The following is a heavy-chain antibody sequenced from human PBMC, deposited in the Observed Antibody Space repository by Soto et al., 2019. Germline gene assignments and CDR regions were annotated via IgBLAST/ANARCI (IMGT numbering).Heavy chain of an antibody. CDR1: GFTSSSYA. CDR3: AKEGSSGEDY. J-gene: IGHJ4*02. V-gene: IGHV3-23*01. CDR2: ISGSGGST. D-gene: IGHD6-19*01. Sequence: PGGSLRLSCAPSGFTSSSYAMSLVRQAPGKELEWVSAISGSGGSTYYADSVKGRFTISGDNSKNTLYLQMSSLRAEDTAVYYCAKEGSSGEDYWGQGTLVTVSS.